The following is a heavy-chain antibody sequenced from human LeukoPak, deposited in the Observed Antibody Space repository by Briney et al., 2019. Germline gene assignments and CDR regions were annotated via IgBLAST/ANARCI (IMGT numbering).Heavy chain of an antibody. Sequence: PGGSLRLSCAASGFRFGSFGMAWVRQAPGKGLEWVSSIGRSDTYIYYADSVTGRFTISRDNAKNSLYLQMSSLRAEDTAVYFCARRASTERGHSYGLDYWGQGALVTVSS. D-gene: IGHD5-18*01. J-gene: IGHJ4*02. V-gene: IGHV3-21*01. CDR3: ARRASTERGHSYGLDY. CDR1: GFRFGSFG. CDR2: IGRSDTYI.